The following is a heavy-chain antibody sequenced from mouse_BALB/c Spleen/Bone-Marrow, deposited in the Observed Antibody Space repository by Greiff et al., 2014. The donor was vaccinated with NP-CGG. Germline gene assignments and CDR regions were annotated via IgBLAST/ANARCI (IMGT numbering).Heavy chain of an antibody. D-gene: IGHD1-2*01. CDR3: ARYATATYWFAY. CDR2: INPSNGRT. Sequence: QVQLQQSGAELVKPGASVKLSCKASGYTFTSYWMHWVKQRPGQGLEWIGEINPSNGRTNYNEKFKSKATLTVDKSSSTAYMQLSSLTSEDSAVYYCARYATATYWFAYWGQGTLVPVSA. J-gene: IGHJ3*01. CDR1: GYTFTSYW. V-gene: IGHV1S81*02.